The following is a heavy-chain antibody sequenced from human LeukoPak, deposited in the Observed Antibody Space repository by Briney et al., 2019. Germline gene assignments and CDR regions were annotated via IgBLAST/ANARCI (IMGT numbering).Heavy chain of an antibody. CDR1: GYTLTELS. CDR3: ATGPLGSYYLFLDY. V-gene: IGHV1-24*01. CDR2: FDPEDGET. Sequence: ASVKVSCKVSGYTLTELSMHWVRQAPGEGLEWMGGFDPEDGETIYAQKFQGRVTMTQDTSTDTAYMELSSLRSEDTAVYYCATGPLGSYYLFLDYWAQEPRVTVSS. D-gene: IGHD1-26*01. J-gene: IGHJ4*02.